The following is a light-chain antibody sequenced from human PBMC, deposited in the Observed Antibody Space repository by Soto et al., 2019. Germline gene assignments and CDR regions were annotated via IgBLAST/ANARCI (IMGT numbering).Light chain of an antibody. Sequence: EIVLTQSPGTLSLSPGERATLSCRASQSVSSSYLAWYQQKPGQAPRLLIYGASSRATGIPARFSGSGSGTDFALNISRLEPEDFAVYYCQQYGSSLTWTFGQGPKVEIK. J-gene: IGKJ1*01. CDR1: QSVSSSY. V-gene: IGKV3-20*01. CDR3: QQYGSSLTWT. CDR2: GAS.